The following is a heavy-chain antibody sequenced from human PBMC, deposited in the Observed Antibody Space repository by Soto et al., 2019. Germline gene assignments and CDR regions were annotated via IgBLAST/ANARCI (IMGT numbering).Heavy chain of an antibody. CDR2: IWYDGSNK. D-gene: IGHD2-8*01. CDR3: ASEKEYCTNGVCYESYYYYGMDV. V-gene: IGHV3-33*01. J-gene: IGHJ6*02. Sequence: PGGSLRLSCAASGFTFSSYGMHWVRQAPGKGLEWVAVIWYDGSNKYYADSVKGRFTISRDNSKNTLYLQMNSLRAEDTAVYYCASEKEYCTNGVCYESYYYYGMDVWGQGTTVTVSS. CDR1: GFTFSSYG.